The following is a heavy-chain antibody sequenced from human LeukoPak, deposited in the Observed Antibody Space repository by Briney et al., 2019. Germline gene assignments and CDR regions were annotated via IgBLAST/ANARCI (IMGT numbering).Heavy chain of an antibody. CDR1: GDSISTYY. J-gene: IGHJ4*02. CDR2: IYYSGST. V-gene: IGHV4-59*12. Sequence: SKTLSLTCTVSGDSISTYYWSWIRQPPGKGLEWIGYIYYSGSTSYNPSLKSRVTISVDTSKNQFSLKLSSVTAADTAVYYCARGRDDIGQGSFFLWGQGTLVTVSS. D-gene: IGHD3-3*02. CDR3: ARGRDDIGQGSFFL.